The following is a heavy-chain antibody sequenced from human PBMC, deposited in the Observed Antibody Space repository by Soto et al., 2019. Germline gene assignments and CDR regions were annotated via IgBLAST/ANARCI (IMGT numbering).Heavy chain of an antibody. J-gene: IGHJ5*02. CDR3: ARGDMIVVFRGSNWFDP. V-gene: IGHV4-39*01. CDR1: GGSISSSSYY. CDR2: IYYSGST. D-gene: IGHD3-22*01. Sequence: SETLSLTCAVSGGSISSSSYYWGWIRQPPGKGLEWIGNIYYSGSTYYNPSLKSRVTISVDTSKNQFSLKLSSVTAADTAVYYCARGDMIVVFRGSNWFDPWGQGTLVTVSS.